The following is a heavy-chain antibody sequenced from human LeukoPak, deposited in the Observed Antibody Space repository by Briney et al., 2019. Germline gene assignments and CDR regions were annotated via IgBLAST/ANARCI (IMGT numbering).Heavy chain of an antibody. D-gene: IGHD3-22*01. CDR2: ISGSGGST. V-gene: IGHV3-23*01. CDR3: AKGDRLLVLLDAFDI. J-gene: IGHJ3*02. Sequence: PGGSLRLSCAASGFTFSSYAMSWVRQAPGKGLEWVPAISGSGGSTYYADSVKGRFTISRDNSKNTLYLQMNSLRAEDTAVYYCAKGDRLLVLLDAFDIWGQGTMVTVSS. CDR1: GFTFSSYA.